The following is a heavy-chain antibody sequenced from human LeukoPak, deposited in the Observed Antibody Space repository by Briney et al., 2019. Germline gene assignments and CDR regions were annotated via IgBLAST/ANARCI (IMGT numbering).Heavy chain of an antibody. CDR2: INGDGSST. Sequence: GGSLRLSCEASGFTFSSYWMHWVRQAPGKGLVWVSRINGDGSSTTYADSVKGRFTISRDNAKNTLYLEMNSLRAEDTAVYYCARDYYYDSSGYWDYYFDYWGQGTLVSVSS. J-gene: IGHJ4*02. D-gene: IGHD3-22*01. V-gene: IGHV3-74*01. CDR3: ARDYYYDSSGYWDYYFDY. CDR1: GFTFSSYW.